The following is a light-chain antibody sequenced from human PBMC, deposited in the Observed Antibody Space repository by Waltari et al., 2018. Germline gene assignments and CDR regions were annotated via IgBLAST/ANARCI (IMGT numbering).Light chain of an antibody. CDR2: YDS. J-gene: IGLJ2*01. V-gene: IGLV3-21*04. CDR3: QVRDSSSDHVV. Sequence: SYVLTQPPSVSVAPGKTARITCGGNNIGSKSVHGYQQKPGQAPVLVIYYDSDRPSGIPERFSGSNSGNTATLTISRVEAGDEADYYCQVRDSSSDHVVFGGGTKLTVL. CDR1: NIGSKS.